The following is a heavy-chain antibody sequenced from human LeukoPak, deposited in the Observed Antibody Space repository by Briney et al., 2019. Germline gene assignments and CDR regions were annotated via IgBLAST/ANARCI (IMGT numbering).Heavy chain of an antibody. CDR2: IYSGGST. J-gene: IGHJ4*02. V-gene: IGHV3-66*01. CDR3: ARDGITGTTPLDY. CDR1: GFTVSSNY. D-gene: IGHD1-20*01. Sequence: PGGSLRLSCAASGFTVSSNYMSWVRQAPGKGLEWVSVIYSGGSTYYADSVKGRFTISRDNSKNTLHLQMNSLRAEDTAVYYCARDGITGTTPLDYWGQGTLVTVSS.